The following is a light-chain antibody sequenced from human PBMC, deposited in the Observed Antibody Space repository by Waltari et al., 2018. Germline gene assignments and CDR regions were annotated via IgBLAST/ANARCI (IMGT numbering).Light chain of an antibody. CDR1: QSLFDSDARNIY. Sequence: DIVMTQTPLSLPVTPGEPTSISCRSTQSLFDSDARNIYLDWYLQKPGQSPQLLIYTLSYRAPGVSDRFSGSGSGTDFTLKITRVEAEDVGVYFCMQRLEFPFTFGPGTRVDIK. CDR2: TLS. CDR3: MQRLEFPFT. V-gene: IGKV2-40*01. J-gene: IGKJ3*01.